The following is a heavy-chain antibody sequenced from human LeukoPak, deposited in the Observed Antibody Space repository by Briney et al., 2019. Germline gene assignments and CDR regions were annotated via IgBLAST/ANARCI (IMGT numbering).Heavy chain of an antibody. Sequence: SVKVSCKASGGTFSSYAISWVRQAPGQGLEWMGGIIPIFGTANYAQTFQGRVTITTDESTSTAYMELSSLRSEDTAVYYCARTPPMIVVADYYFDYWGQGTLVTVSS. V-gene: IGHV1-69*05. CDR3: ARTPPMIVVADYYFDY. D-gene: IGHD3-22*01. J-gene: IGHJ4*02. CDR1: GGTFSSYA. CDR2: IIPIFGTA.